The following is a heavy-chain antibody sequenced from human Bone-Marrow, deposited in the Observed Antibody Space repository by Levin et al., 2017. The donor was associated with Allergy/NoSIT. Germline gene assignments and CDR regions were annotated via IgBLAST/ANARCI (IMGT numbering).Heavy chain of an antibody. CDR2: ISYDESHK. CDR3: TRDRGEWGQYYFDY. J-gene: IGHJ4*02. CDR1: GFTFSAYG. Sequence: GGSLRLSCAASGFTFSAYGMHWVRQAPGRGLEWVAVISYDESHKYYADSVKGRFTISRDNSKNTLYLQMNSLRAEDTAVYYCTRDRGEWGQYYFDYWGQGTLVTVSS. D-gene: IGHD1-26*01. V-gene: IGHV3-33*05.